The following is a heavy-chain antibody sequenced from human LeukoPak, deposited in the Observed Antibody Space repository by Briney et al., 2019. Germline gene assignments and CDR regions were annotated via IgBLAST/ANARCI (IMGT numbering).Heavy chain of an antibody. CDR2: IYYSGST. Sequence: PSETLSLTCTVSGGSISSYYWSWIRQPPGKGLEWIGYIYYSGSTNYNPSLKSRVTISVDTSKNQFSLKLSSVTAADTAVYYCARAGRELDVDYWGQGTLVTVSS. V-gene: IGHV4-59*01. CDR3: ARAGRELDVDY. D-gene: IGHD3-10*01. CDR1: GGSISSYY. J-gene: IGHJ4*02.